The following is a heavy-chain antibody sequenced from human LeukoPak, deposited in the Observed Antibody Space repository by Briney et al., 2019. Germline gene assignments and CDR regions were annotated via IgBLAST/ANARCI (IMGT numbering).Heavy chain of an antibody. V-gene: IGHV1-2*06. CDR2: INPNSGGT. D-gene: IGHD4-11*01. CDR1: GYSFTGYY. J-gene: IGHJ6*03. CDR3: ASAHDYSNQYFDYYYMDV. Sequence: ASVKVSCKASGYSFTGYYMHWVQQAPGQGLEWMGRINPNSGGTNYAQKFQGRVTVTRDTPISTAYMELSGLRSDDTAVYYCASAHDYSNQYFDYYYMDVWGKGTTVTVSS.